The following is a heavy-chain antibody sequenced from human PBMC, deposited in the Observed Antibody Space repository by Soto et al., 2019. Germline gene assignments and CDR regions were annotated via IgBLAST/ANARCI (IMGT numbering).Heavy chain of an antibody. CDR3: AHRVPGSTTGWNTGIFAY. Sequence: QITLKESGPTLVKPTQTLTLPCTFSGLSITTSGVGVGWIRQPPGKALEWLAFIYWDDDKRYSPSLRSRLTIMKDTSTNQVVLTMTTVDPVDTATFFCAHRVPGSTTGWNTGIFAYWGQGTLVTVSS. J-gene: IGHJ4*02. D-gene: IGHD1-1*01. V-gene: IGHV2-5*02. CDR1: GLSITTSGVG. CDR2: IYWDDDK.